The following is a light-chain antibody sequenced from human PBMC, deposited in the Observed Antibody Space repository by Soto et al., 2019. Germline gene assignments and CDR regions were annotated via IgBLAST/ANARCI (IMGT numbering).Light chain of an antibody. J-gene: IGKJ4*01. CDR3: QQYNEWPLS. V-gene: IGKV3-15*01. Sequence: EIVMTQSPATLSLSPGERATLSCRASQSVRSNLAWYQQKFGQPPRLLIYGASTRATGLPDRFSGGGSGTEFTLTISSLESEDFAVYYCQQYNEWPLSFGGGTKVEI. CDR1: QSVRSN. CDR2: GAS.